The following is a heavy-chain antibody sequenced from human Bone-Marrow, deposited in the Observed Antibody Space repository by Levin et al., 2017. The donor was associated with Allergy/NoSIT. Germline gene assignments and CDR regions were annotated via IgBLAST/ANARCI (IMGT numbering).Heavy chain of an antibody. CDR2: ISYDGSNK. Sequence: PGGSLRLSCAASGFTFSSYAMHWVRQAPGKGLEWVAVISYDGSNKYYADSVKGRFTISRDNSKNTLYLQMNSLRAEDTAVYYCARGGGLAVAGTDFDYWGQGTLVTVSS. D-gene: IGHD6-19*01. V-gene: IGHV3-30*04. J-gene: IGHJ4*02. CDR1: GFTFSSYA. CDR3: ARGGGLAVAGTDFDY.